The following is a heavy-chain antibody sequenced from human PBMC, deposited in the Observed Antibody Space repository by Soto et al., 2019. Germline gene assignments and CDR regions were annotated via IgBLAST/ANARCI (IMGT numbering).Heavy chain of an antibody. CDR1: GGSISSGDYY. Sequence: SETLSLTCTVSGGSISSGDYYWSWIRQPPGKGLEWIGYIYYSGSTYYNPSLKSRVTISVDTSKNQFSLKLSSVTAADTAVYYCARSPTTVTLRRGDNWFDPWGQGTLVTVS. J-gene: IGHJ5*02. CDR3: ARSPTTVTLRRGDNWFDP. CDR2: IYYSGST. V-gene: IGHV4-30-4*01. D-gene: IGHD4-4*01.